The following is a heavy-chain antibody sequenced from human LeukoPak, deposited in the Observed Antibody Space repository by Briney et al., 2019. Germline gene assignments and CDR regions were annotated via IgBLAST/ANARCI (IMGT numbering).Heavy chain of an antibody. CDR1: GFTFSSYA. CDR3: ARDLRDILTGYNTLDY. J-gene: IGHJ4*02. CDR2: ISYDGSNK. Sequence: PGGSLRLSCAASGFTFSSYAMHWVRQAPGKGLEWVAVISYDGSNKYYADSVKGRFTISRDNSKNTLYLQMNSLRAEVTAVYYCARDLRDILTGYNTLDYWGQGTLVTVSS. V-gene: IGHV3-30-3*01. D-gene: IGHD3-9*01.